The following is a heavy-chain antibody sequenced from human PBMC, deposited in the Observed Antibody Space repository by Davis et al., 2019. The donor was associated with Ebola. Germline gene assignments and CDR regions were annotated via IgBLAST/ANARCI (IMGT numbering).Heavy chain of an antibody. J-gene: IGHJ3*02. D-gene: IGHD2-15*01. Sequence: SETLSLTCNVSGGSISSSSYYWGWIRQPPGKGLEWIGSIYYSGSTYYNPSLKSRVTISVDTSKNQFSLKLSSVTAADTAVYYCARHVDIVVVQVFGAFDIWGQGTMVTVSS. V-gene: IGHV4-39*01. CDR1: GGSISSSSYY. CDR3: ARHVDIVVVQVFGAFDI. CDR2: IYYSGST.